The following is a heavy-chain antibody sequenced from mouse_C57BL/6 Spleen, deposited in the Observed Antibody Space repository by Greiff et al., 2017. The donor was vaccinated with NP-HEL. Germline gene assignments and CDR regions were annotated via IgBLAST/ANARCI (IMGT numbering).Heavy chain of an antibody. Sequence: EVQLQQSGPELVKPGASVKISCKASGYSFTDYNMNWVKQSNGKSLEWIGVINPNYGTTSYNQKFKGKATLTVDKSSSTSYMQLKSLSSEDSAVYCCARGSSVARDAMDYWGQGTSVTVSS. J-gene: IGHJ4*01. V-gene: IGHV1-39*01. CDR1: GYSFTDYN. D-gene: IGHD1-1*01. CDR2: INPNYGTT. CDR3: ARGSSVARDAMDY.